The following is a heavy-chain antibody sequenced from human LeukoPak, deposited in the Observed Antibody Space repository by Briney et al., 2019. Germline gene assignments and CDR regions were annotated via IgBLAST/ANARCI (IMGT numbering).Heavy chain of an antibody. CDR2: IITIFGTA. J-gene: IGHJ4*02. CDR1: GGTFSSYA. D-gene: IGHD4-17*01. CDR3: ASPTLYGDYAGEYYFDY. Sequence: SAKVSCKASGGTFSSYAISWVRQAPGQGLEWMGGIITIFGTANYAQKFQGRVTITADESTSTAYMELSSLKSEDTAVYYCASPTLYGDYAGEYYFDYWGQGTLVTVSS. V-gene: IGHV1-69*13.